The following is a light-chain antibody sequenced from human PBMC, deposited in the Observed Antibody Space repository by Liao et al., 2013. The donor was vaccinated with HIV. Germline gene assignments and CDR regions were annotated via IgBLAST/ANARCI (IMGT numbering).Light chain of an antibody. Sequence: SYELTQPPSVSVAPGKTARITCGGNNIGTYSVHWYQQKPGQAPVLVIYYDSDRPSGIPERISGSNSGNTATLTISRVEAGDEADYYCQVWDSSWLFGGGTKLTVL. V-gene: IGLV3-21*01. CDR3: QVWDSSWL. J-gene: IGLJ3*02. CDR1: NIGTYS. CDR2: YDS.